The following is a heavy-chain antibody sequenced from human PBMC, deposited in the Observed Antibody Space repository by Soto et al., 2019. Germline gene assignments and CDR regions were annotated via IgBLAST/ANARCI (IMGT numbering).Heavy chain of an antibody. J-gene: IGHJ6*02. CDR3: AKDRGYSEDGAGGMEV. V-gene: IGHV3-9*01. Sequence: EVQLVESGGGLVQPGRSLRLSCAASGFTFDDYAMHWVRQAPGKGLECVSGISWNSGSIGYADSVKGRFTISRDNAKNPMYLQVNSLRAEDTAVDYGAKDRGYSEDGAGGMEVWGQGTTVTVSS. D-gene: IGHD5-18*01. CDR2: ISWNSGSI. CDR1: GFTFDDYA.